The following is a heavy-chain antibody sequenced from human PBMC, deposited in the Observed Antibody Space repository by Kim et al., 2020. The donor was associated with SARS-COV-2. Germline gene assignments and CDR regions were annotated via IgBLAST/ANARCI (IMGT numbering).Heavy chain of an antibody. D-gene: IGHD3-9*01. CDR3: ARDPYYDILTGYFFYGMDV. Sequence: SQTLSLTCAISGDSVSSNSAAWNWIRQSPSRGLEWLGRTYYRSKWYNDYAVSVKSRITINPDTSKNQFSLQLNSVTPEDTAVYYCARDPYYDILTGYFFYGMDVWGQGTTVTVSS. J-gene: IGHJ6*02. CDR1: GDSVSSNSAA. V-gene: IGHV6-1*01. CDR2: TYYRSKWYN.